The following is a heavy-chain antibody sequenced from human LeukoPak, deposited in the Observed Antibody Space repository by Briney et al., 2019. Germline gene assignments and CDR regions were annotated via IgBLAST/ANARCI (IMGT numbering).Heavy chain of an antibody. CDR3: ARDPYSGNYGDYYYYYMDV. D-gene: IGHD1-26*01. CDR1: GFTFNTYN. V-gene: IGHV3-21*01. J-gene: IGHJ6*03. Sequence: GSLRLSCVASGFTFNTYNMNWVRQAPGKGLEWASSITSSSSYIYYADSVKGRFTISRDNAKSSLYLQMNSLRDEDTAVYYCARDPYSGNYGDYYYYYMDVWGKGTTVTISS. CDR2: ITSSSSYI.